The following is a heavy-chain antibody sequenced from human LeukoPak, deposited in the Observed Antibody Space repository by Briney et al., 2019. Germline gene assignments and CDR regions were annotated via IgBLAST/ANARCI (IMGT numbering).Heavy chain of an antibody. D-gene: IGHD6-13*01. CDR1: GGPISSYY. V-gene: IGHV4-59*08. J-gene: IGHJ4*02. CDR3: ARHAPYSSSWYDY. Sequence: SETLSLTCTVSGGPISSYYWSWIRQPPGKGLEWIGYIYYSGSTNYNPSLKSRVTISVDTSKNQFSLKLSSVTAADTAVYYCARHAPYSSSWYDYWGQGTLVTVSS. CDR2: IYYSGST.